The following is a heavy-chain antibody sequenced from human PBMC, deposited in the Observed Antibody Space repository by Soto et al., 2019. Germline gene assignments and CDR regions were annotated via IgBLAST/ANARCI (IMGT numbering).Heavy chain of an antibody. CDR2: ISGSGGST. D-gene: IGHD6-13*01. J-gene: IGHJ4*02. CDR3: AKADYSYSWAPGDY. CDR1: GFTFSNYA. Sequence: GVLRLSCAASGFTFSNYAMNWVRQAPGKGLEWVSVISGSGGSTYYADSVKGRFTISRDNSKNTLYLQMNSLRVEDTALYYCAKADYSYSWAPGDYWGQGTLVTVSS. V-gene: IGHV3-23*01.